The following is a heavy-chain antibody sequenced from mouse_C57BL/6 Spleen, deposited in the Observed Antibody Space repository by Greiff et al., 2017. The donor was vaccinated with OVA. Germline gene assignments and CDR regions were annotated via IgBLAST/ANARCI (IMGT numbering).Heavy chain of an antibody. CDR3: AGSNYWFAY. V-gene: IGHV1-39*01. Sequence: VQLQQSGPELVKPGASVKISCKASGYSFTDYNMNWVKQSHGKSLEWIGEINPNYGTTSYNQKFKGKATLTVDKSSSTAYMQLTSLTSEDSAVDYCAGSNYWFAYWGQGTLVTVSA. D-gene: IGHD2-5*01. CDR2: INPNYGTT. CDR1: GYSFTDYN. J-gene: IGHJ3*01.